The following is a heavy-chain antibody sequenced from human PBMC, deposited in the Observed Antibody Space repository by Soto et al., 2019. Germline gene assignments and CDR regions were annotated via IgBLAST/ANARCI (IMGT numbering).Heavy chain of an antibody. Sequence: ASVKVSCKVSGYTLTELSMHWVRQAPGKGLEWMGGFDPEDGETIYAQKFQGRVTMTEDTSTDTAYMELSSLRSEDTAVYYCATGVPPGLSYYDSSGAFDYWGQGTLVTVSS. D-gene: IGHD3-22*01. CDR1: GYTLTELS. J-gene: IGHJ4*02. V-gene: IGHV1-24*01. CDR3: ATGVPPGLSYYDSSGAFDY. CDR2: FDPEDGET.